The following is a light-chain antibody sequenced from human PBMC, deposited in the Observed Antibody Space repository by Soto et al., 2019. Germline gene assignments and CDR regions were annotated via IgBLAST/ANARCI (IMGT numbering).Light chain of an antibody. V-gene: IGKV1-5*03. J-gene: IGKJ2*01. CDR2: KAS. CDR1: QSISTW. CDR3: QQYSLHYT. Sequence: DIQMTQSPSTLSASVGDRVTITCRASQSISTWLAWYQQKPGKAPNLLIYKASSLESGVPLRFRGSGSGTEFTLTISSLQPDDSASYYCQQYSLHYTCGQGTKLEIK.